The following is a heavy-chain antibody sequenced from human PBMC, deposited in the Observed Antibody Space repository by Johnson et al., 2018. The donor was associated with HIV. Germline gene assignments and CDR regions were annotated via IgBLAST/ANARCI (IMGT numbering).Heavy chain of an antibody. D-gene: IGHD3-22*01. CDR2: ISYDGSNK. Sequence: QVQLVESGGGVVQPGRSLRLSCAASGITFSDYAMHWVRQAPGKGLEWVSVISYDGSNKYYADSVKGRFTISRDNSKNTLYLQMNSLRDEDTAVYYCAGDWREDSSGYYYLFSFDIWGQGTMVTVSS. J-gene: IGHJ3*02. V-gene: IGHV3-30-3*01. CDR3: AGDWREDSSGYYYLFSFDI. CDR1: GITFSDYA.